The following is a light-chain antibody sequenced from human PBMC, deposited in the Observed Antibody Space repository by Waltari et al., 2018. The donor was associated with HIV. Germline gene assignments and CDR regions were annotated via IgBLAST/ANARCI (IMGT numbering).Light chain of an antibody. CDR1: RRDVGGYNY. CDR3: SSYTSSSTLV. Sequence: QSALTQPASVSGSPGQSITISCPGTRRDVGGYNYVSWYQQHPGKSPKLMIYEVSNRPSGVSNRFSGSKSGNTASLTISGLQAEDEADYYCSSYTSSSTLVFGTGTKVTVL. CDR2: EVS. J-gene: IGLJ1*01. V-gene: IGLV2-14*01.